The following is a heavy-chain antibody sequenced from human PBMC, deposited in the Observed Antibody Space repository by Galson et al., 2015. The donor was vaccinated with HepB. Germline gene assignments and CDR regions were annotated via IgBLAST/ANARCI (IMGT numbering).Heavy chain of an antibody. J-gene: IGHJ4*02. CDR2: IYHSGST. Sequence: SETLSLTCAVSGGSISSSNWWSWVRQPPGKGLEWIGEIYHSGSTNYNPSLKSRVTISADKSKNQFSLKLSSVTAADTAVYYCAREGGPPCGGDCDSFFDYWGQGTLVTVSS. CDR3: AREGGPPCGGDCDSFFDY. CDR1: GGSISSSNW. D-gene: IGHD2-21*01. V-gene: IGHV4-4*02.